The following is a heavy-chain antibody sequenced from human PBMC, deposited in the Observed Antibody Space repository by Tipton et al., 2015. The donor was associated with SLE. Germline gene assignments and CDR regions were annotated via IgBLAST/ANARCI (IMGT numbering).Heavy chain of an antibody. J-gene: IGHJ3*02. D-gene: IGHD2-15*01. CDR3: ARRISPFDI. CDR1: GGSISSYY. V-gene: IGHV4-59*12. CDR2: INHSGST. Sequence: LRLSCTVSGGSISSYYWSWIRQPPGKGLEWIGEINHSGSTNYNPSLKSRVTISVDTSKNQFSLKLSSVTAADTAVYYCARRISPFDIWGQGTMVTVSS.